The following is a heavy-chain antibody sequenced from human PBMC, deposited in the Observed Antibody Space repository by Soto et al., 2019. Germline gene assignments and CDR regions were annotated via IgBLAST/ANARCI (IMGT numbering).Heavy chain of an antibody. V-gene: IGHV4-30-4*01. CDR2: IYYSGST. J-gene: IGHJ4*02. D-gene: IGHD1-26*01. Sequence: PSETLSLSCTVSGGSISSGDYYWSWIRQPPGKGQEWIGYIYYSGSTYYNPSLKSRVTISLDTSKNQFSLKLSSVTAADTAVYYCARGPSGDKVDYWGQGTLVTVSS. CDR3: ARGPSGDKVDY. CDR1: GGSISSGDYY.